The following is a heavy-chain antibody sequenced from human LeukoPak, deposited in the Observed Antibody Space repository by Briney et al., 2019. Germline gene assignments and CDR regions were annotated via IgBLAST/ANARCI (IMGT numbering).Heavy chain of an antibody. CDR3: ARDLYDSGMDV. V-gene: IGHV3-21*01. Sequence: PGGSLRLSCAASGFTFSTYDMNWVRQAPGKGLEWVSSITTRSSYIYYADSVKGRFTISSDNAKNSLYLQMNCLRAEDTAVYYCARDLYDSGMDVWGQGTTVTVSS. CDR1: GFTFSTYD. CDR2: ITTRSSYI. D-gene: IGHD2-2*02. J-gene: IGHJ6*02.